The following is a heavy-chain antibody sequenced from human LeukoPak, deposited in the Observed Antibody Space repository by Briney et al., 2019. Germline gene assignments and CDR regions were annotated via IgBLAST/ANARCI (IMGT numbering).Heavy chain of an antibody. V-gene: IGHV1-69*13. J-gene: IGHJ4*02. D-gene: IGHD6-19*01. Sequence: SVKVSCKASGGTFSSYAISWVRQAPGQGLEWIGGIIPIFGTANYAQKLQGRVTITADESTSTAYMELSSLRSEDTAVYYCARDLSSGWYIFGYWGQGTLVTVSS. CDR3: ARDLSSGWYIFGY. CDR2: IIPIFGTA. CDR1: GGTFSSYA.